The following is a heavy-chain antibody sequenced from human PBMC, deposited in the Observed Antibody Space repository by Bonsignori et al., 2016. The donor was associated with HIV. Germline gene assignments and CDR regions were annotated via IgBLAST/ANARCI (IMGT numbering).Heavy chain of an antibody. D-gene: IGHD3-3*01. CDR3: ARGDEFWYYYYMDV. Sequence: WIRQPPGKGLEWVAFIRSDGTNKYYADSVKGRFTISRDNSKNTLSLHLSSLRADDTAVYYCARGDEFWYYYYMDVWGQRDHGHRLL. J-gene: IGHJ6*03. CDR2: IRSDGTNK. V-gene: IGHV3-30*02.